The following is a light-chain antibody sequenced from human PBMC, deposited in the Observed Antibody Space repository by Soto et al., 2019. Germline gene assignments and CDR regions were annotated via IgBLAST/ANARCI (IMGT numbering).Light chain of an antibody. CDR3: QQRSNWPLT. V-gene: IGKV3-11*01. Sequence: ETVFTQAPATLSLSPGERATLSCRASQSVSSYLAWYQQKPGQAPRLLIYDASNRATGIPARFSGSGSGTDFTLTISSLEPADFAVYYCQQRSNWPLTFGGGTKVDIK. CDR2: DAS. CDR1: QSVSSY. J-gene: IGKJ4*01.